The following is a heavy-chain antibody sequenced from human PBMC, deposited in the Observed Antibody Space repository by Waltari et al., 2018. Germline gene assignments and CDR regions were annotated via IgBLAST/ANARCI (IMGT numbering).Heavy chain of an antibody. V-gene: IGHV1-69*05. CDR1: GGTFSSYA. J-gene: IGHJ4*02. CDR3: ARDRGFGAYCSSTSCA. D-gene: IGHD2-2*01. CDR2: IIPSFGTA. Sequence: QVQLVQSGAEVKKPGSSVKVSCKASGGTFSSYAISWVRQAPGQGLEWMGGIIPSFGTANYAQKFQGRVTITTDESTSTAYMELSSVRSEDTAVYYWARDRGFGAYCSSTSCAGGQGTLVTVSS.